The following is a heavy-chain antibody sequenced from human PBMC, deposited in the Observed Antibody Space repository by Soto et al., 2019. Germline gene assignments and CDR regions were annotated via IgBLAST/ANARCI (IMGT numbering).Heavy chain of an antibody. Sequence: PGGSLRLSCTASGFTFGDYAMSWVRQAPGKGLEWVGFIRSKAYGGTTEYAASVKGRFTISRDDSKSIAYLQMNSLKTEDTAVYYCTRDDVDTAIVMLSFYYYGMDVWGQGTIVTLSS. V-gene: IGHV3-49*04. CDR2: IRSKAYGGTT. CDR3: TRDDVDTAIVMLSFYYYGMDV. J-gene: IGHJ6*02. CDR1: GFTFGDYA. D-gene: IGHD5-18*01.